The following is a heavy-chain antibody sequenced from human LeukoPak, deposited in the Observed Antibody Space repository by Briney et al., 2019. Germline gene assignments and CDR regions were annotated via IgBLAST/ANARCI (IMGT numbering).Heavy chain of an antibody. CDR2: INPSGAST. J-gene: IGHJ4*02. CDR1: GYTFTSYY. V-gene: IGHV1-46*01. Sequence: ASVKVSCKASGYTFTSYYMHWVRQAPGQGLEWMGIINPSGASTTYAQMFQGRVTMTRDTYTSTVYMELSSLRSEDTAVYYCARSSQVNSGSLVKWGQGTLVTASS. CDR3: ARSSQVNSGSLVK. D-gene: IGHD5-12*01.